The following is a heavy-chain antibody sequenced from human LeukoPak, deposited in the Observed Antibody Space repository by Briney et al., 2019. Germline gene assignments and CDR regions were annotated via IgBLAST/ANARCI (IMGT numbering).Heavy chain of an antibody. J-gene: IGHJ4*02. Sequence: SETLSLTCTVSGYSISSGYYWGWIRQPPGKGLEWIGSIYHSGSTNYNPSLKSRVTISVDTSKNQFSLKLSSVTAADTAVYYCARGLSDLWKVDTAMVDDYWGQGTLVTVSS. CDR1: GYSISSGYY. CDR2: IYHSGST. D-gene: IGHD5-18*01. V-gene: IGHV4-38-2*02. CDR3: ARGLSDLWKVDTAMVDDY.